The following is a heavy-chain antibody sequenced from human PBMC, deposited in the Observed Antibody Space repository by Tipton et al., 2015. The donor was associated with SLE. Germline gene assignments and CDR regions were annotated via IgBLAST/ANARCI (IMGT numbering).Heavy chain of an antibody. CDR2: IYPDDSHT. J-gene: IGHJ4*02. Sequence: QLVQSGAEVKKPGESLKISCAGSGYTFTNHWIGWVRQMPGRGLELMGIIYPDDSHTTYSPSFQGQVTISADKSINTAYLHWSSLNTSDTAIYYCAIPGGRGMTTGLYFDYWGQGTVVTVSS. CDR1: GYTFTNHW. V-gene: IGHV5-51*03. CDR3: AIPGGRGMTTGLYFDY. D-gene: IGHD4-17*01.